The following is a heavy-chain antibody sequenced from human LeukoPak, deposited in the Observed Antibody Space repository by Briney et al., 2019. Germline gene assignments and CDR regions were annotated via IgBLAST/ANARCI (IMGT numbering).Heavy chain of an antibody. D-gene: IGHD3-22*01. CDR3: ARAVYYYDSSGYYNWFDP. CDR1: GYTFTGYY. Sequence: ASVKVSCKASGYTFTGYYMHWVRQAPGQGLEWMGWINPNSGGTNYAQKFQGRVTMTRGTSISTAYMELSRLRSDDTAVYYCARAVYYYDSSGYYNWFDPWGQGTLVTVSS. J-gene: IGHJ5*02. CDR2: INPNSGGT. V-gene: IGHV1-2*02.